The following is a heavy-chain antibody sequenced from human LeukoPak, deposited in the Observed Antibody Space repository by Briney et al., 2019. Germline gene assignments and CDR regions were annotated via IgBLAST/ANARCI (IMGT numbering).Heavy chain of an antibody. CDR2: ISHEGSSQ. D-gene: IGHD6-19*01. CDR1: GFSFGSYG. CDR3: ARTREQWQVLDY. J-gene: IGHJ4*02. V-gene: IGHV3-30*03. Sequence: GGSLRLSCAASGFSFGSYGMHWVRQAPGKGLEWVAVISHEGSSQYYADFVKGRFTISRDNSKNTVYLQMNSLRAEDTAVYYCARTREQWQVLDYWGQGTLVTVSS.